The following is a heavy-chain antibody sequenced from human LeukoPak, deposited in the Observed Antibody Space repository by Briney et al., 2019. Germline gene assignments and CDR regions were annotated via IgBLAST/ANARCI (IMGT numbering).Heavy chain of an antibody. CDR3: AKFRYHRNDNNCLDFNY. D-gene: IGHD1-1*01. CDR1: GFTFCSYA. V-gene: IGHV3-23*01. CDR2: ISGSGGHT. Sequence: GGSLRLSCAASGFTFCSYAMGWVRQAPGKGPGWVSSISGSGGHTYFADSVKGRFTISRDNSQKTLDLKMNSLKVDDTAVDYWAKFRYHRNDNNCLDFNYWGQGTLVTVSS. J-gene: IGHJ4*02.